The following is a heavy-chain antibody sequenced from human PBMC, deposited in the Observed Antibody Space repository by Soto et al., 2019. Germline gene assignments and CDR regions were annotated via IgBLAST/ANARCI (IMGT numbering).Heavy chain of an antibody. Sequence: SETLSLTCSVSGGSISSYYCSWIRQPAGKGLEWIGRIYTSGSTNYNPSLKSRVTMSVDTSKNQFSLKLSSVTAADTAVYYCARVFSSNRWFDPWGQGTLVTVSS. CDR1: GGSISSYY. CDR3: ARVFSSNRWFDP. J-gene: IGHJ5*02. CDR2: IYTSGST. V-gene: IGHV4-4*07. D-gene: IGHD2-8*01.